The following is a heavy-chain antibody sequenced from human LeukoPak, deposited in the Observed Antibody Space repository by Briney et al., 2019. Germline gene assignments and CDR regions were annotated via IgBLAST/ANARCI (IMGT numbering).Heavy chain of an antibody. Sequence: GGSLRLSCAASGFKFTNYAMHWVRQAPGKGLEWVSTIGGSGVTKFYADSVAGRFTISRDNSNNALFLQMNNLRAKDMAIYYCARGASSWEYTTFDVWGQGAIVTVS. D-gene: IGHD6-13*01. CDR3: ARGASSWEYTTFDV. CDR1: GFKFTNYA. V-gene: IGHV3-23*01. CDR2: IGGSGVTK. J-gene: IGHJ3*01.